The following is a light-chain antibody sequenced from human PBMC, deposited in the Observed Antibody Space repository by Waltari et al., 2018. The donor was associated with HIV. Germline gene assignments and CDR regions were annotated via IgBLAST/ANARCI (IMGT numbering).Light chain of an antibody. Sequence: DIHMSQAPSSLSASVGDRVTITCRASRDINKDLAWYQQRPGEVPKLLIYGASTLRSGVPSRFRGSGSGTDFTLTINGLQPEDVASYYCQNYDSAPVAFGQGTRLEI. CDR3: QNYDSAPVA. CDR2: GAS. J-gene: IGKJ5*01. V-gene: IGKV1-27*01. CDR1: RDINKD.